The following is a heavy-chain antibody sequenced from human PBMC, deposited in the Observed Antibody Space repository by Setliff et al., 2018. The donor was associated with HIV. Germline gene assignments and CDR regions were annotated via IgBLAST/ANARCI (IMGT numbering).Heavy chain of an antibody. V-gene: IGHV3-30*10. J-gene: IGHJ4*02. CDR1: GFTFRTFA. D-gene: IGHD2-15*01. Sequence: GGSLRLSCVASGFTFRTFAMHWVRQAPGKGLEWVSGVTYDGRRTFCTDAVKGRFTISRDNSNNTLYLQVSSLRPEDTAVYYCASARIPTGGMSTSFDYWGQGTPVTVSS. CDR2: VTYDGRRT. CDR3: ASARIPTGGMSTSFDY.